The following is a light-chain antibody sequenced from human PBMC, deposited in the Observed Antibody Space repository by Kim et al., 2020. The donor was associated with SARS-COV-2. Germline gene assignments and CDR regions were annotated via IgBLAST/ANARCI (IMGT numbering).Light chain of an antibody. CDR3: QQYDTLLT. J-gene: IGKJ3*01. CDR1: QDISNY. Sequence: SASVGDRVTITCQASQDISNYLNWYQQKPGKAPKLLIYDASNLETGVPSRFSGSGSGTDFTFTISSLQPEDIATYYCQQYDTLLTFGPGTKVDIK. CDR2: DAS. V-gene: IGKV1-33*01.